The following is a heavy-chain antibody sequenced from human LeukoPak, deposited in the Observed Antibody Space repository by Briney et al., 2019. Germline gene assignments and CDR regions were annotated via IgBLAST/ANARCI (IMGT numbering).Heavy chain of an antibody. CDR1: GFTFDDYA. CDR3: AKLLHIAADGTRIGNDAFDL. J-gene: IGHJ3*01. D-gene: IGHD6-13*01. V-gene: IGHV3-9*01. CDR2: ISWNSGSI. Sequence: PGGSLRLSCAASGFTFDDYAMHWVRQAPGKGLEWVSGISWNSGSIGYADSVKGRFTISRDNAKNSLYLQMNSLRAEDTAVYYCAKLLHIAADGTRIGNDAFDLWGQGTMVTVSS.